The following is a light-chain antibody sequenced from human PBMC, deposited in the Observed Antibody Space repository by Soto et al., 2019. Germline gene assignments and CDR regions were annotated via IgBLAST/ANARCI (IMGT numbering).Light chain of an antibody. CDR1: SSNIGAGYD. CDR3: QSYDRSLSDHV. J-gene: IGLJ1*01. V-gene: IGLV1-40*03. Sequence: QSALTQPPSVSGAPGQRVTISCTGGSSNIGAGYDVHWYRPLPGTAPKRLIYGNRNRPSGVPDRFSGSKSGASASLAITGLRAEDEADYFGQSYDRSLSDHVFGTGTKVTVL. CDR2: GNR.